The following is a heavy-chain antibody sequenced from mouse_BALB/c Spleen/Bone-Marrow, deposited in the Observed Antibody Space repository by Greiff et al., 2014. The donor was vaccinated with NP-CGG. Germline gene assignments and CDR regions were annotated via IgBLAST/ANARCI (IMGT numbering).Heavy chain of an antibody. J-gene: IGHJ4*01. CDR1: GFTFSSYT. CDR2: ISSGGSYT. D-gene: IGHD1-1*01. CDR3: TRDPFYYGSSYAMDY. Sequence: TVLESGGCLVKPLGSLKLSFSASGFTFSSYTMSWVRQTPEKRLEWVATISSGGSYTYYPDGVKGRFTISRDNAKNTLYLQMSSLKSEDTAMYYCTRDPFYYGSSYAMDYWGQGTSVTVSS. V-gene: IGHV5-6-4*01.